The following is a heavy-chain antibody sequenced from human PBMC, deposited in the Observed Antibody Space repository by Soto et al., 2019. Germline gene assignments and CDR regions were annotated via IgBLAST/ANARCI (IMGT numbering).Heavy chain of an antibody. CDR1: GYTFTSYG. D-gene: IGHD2-21*01. CDR3: ASYSLALFPTRPSVAFDI. J-gene: IGHJ3*02. V-gene: IGHV1-18*04. CDR2: ISAYNGNT. Sequence: ASVKVSCKASGYTFTSYGISWVRQAPGQGLEWMGWISAYNGNTNYAQKLQGRVTMTTDTSTSTAYMELRSLRSDDTAVYYCASYSLALFPTRPSVAFDIWRQGTMVTVSS.